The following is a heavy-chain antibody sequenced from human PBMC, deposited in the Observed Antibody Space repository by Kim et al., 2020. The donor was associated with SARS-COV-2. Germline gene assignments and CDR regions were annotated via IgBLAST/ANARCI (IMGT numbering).Heavy chain of an antibody. Sequence: SETLSLTCGVSGDSITNINWWTWVRQPPGKGLEWIGEIYHRGITNYNPSLKSRVTMSVDKSKSQFSLRLTSVTAADTAVYFCARGLGESSSFSFDAWGPG. V-gene: IGHV4-4*02. CDR2: IYHRGIT. CDR1: GDSITNINW. CDR3: ARGLGESSSFSFDA. D-gene: IGHD6-6*01. J-gene: IGHJ5*02.